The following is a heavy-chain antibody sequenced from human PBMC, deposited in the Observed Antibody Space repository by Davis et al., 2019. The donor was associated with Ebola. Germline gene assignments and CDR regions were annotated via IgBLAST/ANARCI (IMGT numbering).Heavy chain of an antibody. V-gene: IGHV5-10-1*01. CDR1: GYSFTSYW. Sequence: GESLKISCKGSGYSFTSYWIGWVRQMPGKGLEWMGRIDPSDSYTNYSPSFQGHVTISADKSISTAYLQWSSLKASDTAMYYCAKGGADYYYYGMDVWGQGTTVTVSS. CDR3: AKGGADYYYYGMDV. CDR2: IDPSDSYT. J-gene: IGHJ6*02. D-gene: IGHD3-16*01.